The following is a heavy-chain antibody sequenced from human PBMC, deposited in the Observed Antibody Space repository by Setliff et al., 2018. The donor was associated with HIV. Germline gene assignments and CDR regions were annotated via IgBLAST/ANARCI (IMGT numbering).Heavy chain of an antibody. Sequence: GESLTISCAASGFSLNIAWMNWVRQAPGKGLEWIGRIKNKAAGETTEYAAPVKDRFIISRDDSKNMLYLQMNSLKTEDTALYYCATDNCGGDCYLNYWGLGTLVTVSS. CDR2: IKNKAAGETT. CDR3: ATDNCGGDCYLNY. D-gene: IGHD2-21*02. CDR1: GFSLNIAW. V-gene: IGHV3-15*07. J-gene: IGHJ4*02.